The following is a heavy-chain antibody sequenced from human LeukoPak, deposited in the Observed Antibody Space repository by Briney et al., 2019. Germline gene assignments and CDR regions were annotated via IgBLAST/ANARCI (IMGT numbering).Heavy chain of an antibody. Sequence: SETLSLTCTVSGGSISSSSYYWGWIRQPPGKGLEWIGSIYYSGSTYYNPSLKSRVTISVDTSKNQFSLKLSSVTAADTAVYYCARQRRQLLCLDYWGQGTLVTVSS. J-gene: IGHJ4*02. D-gene: IGHD2-2*01. CDR2: IYYSGST. CDR3: ARQRRQLLCLDY. CDR1: GGSISSSSYY. V-gene: IGHV4-39*01.